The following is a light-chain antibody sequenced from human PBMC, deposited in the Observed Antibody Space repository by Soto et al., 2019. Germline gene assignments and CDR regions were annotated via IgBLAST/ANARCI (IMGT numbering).Light chain of an antibody. CDR1: QSISTW. CDR3: QQYNSYSRP. J-gene: IGKJ1*01. V-gene: IGKV1-5*03. Sequence: IPMKHSAAAVSVSIIARIPIXRRASQSISTWLAWYQQKPGKAPKLLIYKASSLESGVPSRFSGSGSGTEFTLTISSLQPDDFATYYCQQYNSYSRPSGQGTKA. CDR2: KAS.